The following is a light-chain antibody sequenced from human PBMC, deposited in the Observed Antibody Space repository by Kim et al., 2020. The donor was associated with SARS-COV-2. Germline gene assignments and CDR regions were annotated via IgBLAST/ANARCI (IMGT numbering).Light chain of an antibody. CDR2: RND. J-gene: IGLJ3*02. V-gene: IGLV1-47*01. CDR1: TSNLGTNY. CDR3: AGWDDSLRGWV. Sequence: TPGQRVTISCSGDTSNLGTNYVHWYQHLPGTAPKLLFYRNDRRPSGVRDRFSGSKYGITASLAISGLRSEDEAEYFCAGWDDSLRGWVFGGGTQLTVL.